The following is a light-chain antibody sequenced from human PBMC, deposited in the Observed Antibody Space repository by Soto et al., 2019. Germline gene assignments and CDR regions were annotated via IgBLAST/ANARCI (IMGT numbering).Light chain of an antibody. CDR3: QQRSNWSWT. CDR1: QSVSSY. V-gene: IGKV3-11*01. J-gene: IGKJ1*01. Sequence: EIVLTQSPATLSLSPGERATLSCRASQSVSSYLAWYQQKPGQAPRLLIYDASNRATGIPARFSGSGSGTDFTLTISSLGPEDFAVYYCQQRSNWSWTFGQGPKVDIK. CDR2: DAS.